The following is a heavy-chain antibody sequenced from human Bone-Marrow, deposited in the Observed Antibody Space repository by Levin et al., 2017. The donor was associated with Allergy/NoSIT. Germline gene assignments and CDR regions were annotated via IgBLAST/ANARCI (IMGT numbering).Heavy chain of an antibody. V-gene: IGHV3-30*18. CDR3: AKDGGHCSGGSCDSKDF. J-gene: IGHJ4*02. CDR1: GFTFSSYG. CDR2: ISYDGSDE. D-gene: IGHD2-15*01. Sequence: GESLKISCATSGFTFSSYGMHWVRQAPGKGLEWVAAISYDGSDEYYAGSVKGRFTISRDNSKNTLYLQMNSLRNEDTAVYYCAKDGGHCSGGSCDSKDFWGQGTLVTVSS.